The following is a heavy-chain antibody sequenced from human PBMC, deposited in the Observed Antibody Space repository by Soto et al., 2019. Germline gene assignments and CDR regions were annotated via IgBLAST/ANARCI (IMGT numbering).Heavy chain of an antibody. Sequence: PSETLSLTCTASGVSISSSSYYWGWIRQPPGKGLEWIGSIYYSGSTYYNPSLKSRVTISVDTSKNQFSLKLSSVTAADTAVYYCARHSKDVSGKAPPSRSSPDDYWGQGTLVTVSS. D-gene: IGHD2-15*01. CDR3: ARHSKDVSGKAPPSRSSPDDY. J-gene: IGHJ4*02. CDR2: IYYSGST. CDR1: GVSISSSSYY. V-gene: IGHV4-39*01.